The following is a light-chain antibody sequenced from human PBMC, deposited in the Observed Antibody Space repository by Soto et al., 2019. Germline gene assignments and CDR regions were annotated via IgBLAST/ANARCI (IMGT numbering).Light chain of an antibody. CDR1: QSISSW. CDR3: QQYNSYSRRT. V-gene: IGKV1-5*01. J-gene: IGKJ1*01. CDR2: DAS. Sequence: DIQMTQSPSTLSASVGDRVTITCRASQSISSWLAWYQQKPGKAPKLLIYDASSLESGVPSRFSGSGSGTEFTLTISSLQPDDFANYYCQQYNSYSRRTLGQGTKVDIK.